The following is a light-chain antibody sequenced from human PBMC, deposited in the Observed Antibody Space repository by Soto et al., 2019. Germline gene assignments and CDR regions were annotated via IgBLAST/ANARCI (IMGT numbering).Light chain of an antibody. Sequence: DIQMTQSPSTLSASVGDRVTITSLASQSISSWLAWYQQKPGKAPKLLLYKASSLESGVPSRFSGSGSGTEFTLTISSLQPDDFATYYCQQYNSYPWPFGQGTKVEIK. CDR3: QQYNSYPWP. V-gene: IGKV1-5*03. CDR1: QSISSW. CDR2: KAS. J-gene: IGKJ1*01.